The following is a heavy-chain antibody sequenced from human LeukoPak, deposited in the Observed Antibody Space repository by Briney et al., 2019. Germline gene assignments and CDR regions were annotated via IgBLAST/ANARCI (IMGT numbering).Heavy chain of an antibody. CDR3: ASGGERYSGYDLTEPPQDY. Sequence: GGSLRLSCAASGFTFDDYAMHWVRQAPGKGLEWVSGISWNSGSIGYADSVKGRFTISRDNAKNSLYLQMNSLRAEDMALYYCASGGERYSGYDLTEPPQDYWGQGTLVTVSS. D-gene: IGHD5-12*01. J-gene: IGHJ4*02. CDR2: ISWNSGSI. V-gene: IGHV3-9*03. CDR1: GFTFDDYA.